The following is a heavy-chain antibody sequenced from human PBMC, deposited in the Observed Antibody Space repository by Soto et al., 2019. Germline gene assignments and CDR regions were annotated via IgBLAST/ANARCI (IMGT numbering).Heavy chain of an antibody. Sequence: GASVKVSCKASGYTFTSYAMHWVRQAPGQRLEWMGWINAGNGNTKYSQKFQGRVTITRDTSASTAYMELRSLRSDDTAVYYCARGVGSGTYYNQYNWFDPWGQGTLVTVSS. CDR1: GYTFTSYA. V-gene: IGHV1-3*01. D-gene: IGHD3-10*01. J-gene: IGHJ5*02. CDR2: INAGNGNT. CDR3: ARGVGSGTYYNQYNWFDP.